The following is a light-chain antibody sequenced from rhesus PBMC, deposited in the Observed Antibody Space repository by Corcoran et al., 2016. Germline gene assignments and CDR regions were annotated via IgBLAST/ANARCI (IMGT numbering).Light chain of an antibody. J-gene: IGKJ3*01. Sequence: DTQMTQSPSSLSGSVGDRVTITCRASQDINSYLNWYQQRPGKAPKLLIYKANRLESGVPSRFSGSGSGTEFTLTISSLQPDDCATYFCQQYNSLPFTFGPGTKLDI. CDR2: KAN. CDR1: QDINSY. CDR3: QQYNSLPFT. V-gene: IGKV1-32*01.